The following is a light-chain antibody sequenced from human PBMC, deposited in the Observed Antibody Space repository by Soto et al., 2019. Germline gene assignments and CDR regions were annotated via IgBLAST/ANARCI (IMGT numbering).Light chain of an antibody. CDR1: QGINNW. J-gene: IGKJ5*01. CDR3: KLCDSFQIT. Sequence: DIQITQSPSTLSGSVGDRVTITCRASQGINNWLAWYQQKPGKATKSLIFAASSLQSGVPSRFSGSGSGTEFTLTIRSLQTEELATYLCKLCDSFQITVAHATR. CDR2: AAS. V-gene: IGKV1D-16*01.